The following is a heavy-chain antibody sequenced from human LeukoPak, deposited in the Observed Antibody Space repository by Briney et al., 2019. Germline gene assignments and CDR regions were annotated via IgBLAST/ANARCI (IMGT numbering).Heavy chain of an antibody. J-gene: IGHJ4*02. CDR1: GYTFATYD. D-gene: IGHD3-10*01. CDR3: ARANYYGSGKKDLDY. Sequence: ASVKVSCKASGYTFATYDINWVRQATGQGLEWMGWMNPNSGNTGYAQKFQGRVTMTRNTSMSTAYMELNSLRSEDTAVYYCARANYYGSGKKDLDYWGQGTLVTVSS. CDR2: MNPNSGNT. V-gene: IGHV1-8*01.